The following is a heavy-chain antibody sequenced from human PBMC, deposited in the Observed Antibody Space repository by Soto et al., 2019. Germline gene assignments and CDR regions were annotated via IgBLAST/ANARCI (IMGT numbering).Heavy chain of an antibody. Sequence: QVQLQESGPGLVKPSETLSLTCTVSGGSVTSGSYYWSWIRQPPGKGLEWIGYVYYSGSTNNNPSLKSRVTISIDTSKNQFSLKLNSVTAADTAVYYCARDSYGVPEYWGQGTLVTVSS. D-gene: IGHD4-17*01. CDR3: ARDSYGVPEY. CDR1: GGSVTSGSYY. CDR2: VYYSGST. J-gene: IGHJ4*02. V-gene: IGHV4-61*01.